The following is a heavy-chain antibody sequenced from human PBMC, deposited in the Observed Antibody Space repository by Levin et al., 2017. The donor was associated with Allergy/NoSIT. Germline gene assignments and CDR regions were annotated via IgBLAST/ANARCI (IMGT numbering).Heavy chain of an antibody. Sequence: VSGDSVTKYYWTWIRQPAGKGLEWIGRIFASGNVNYNPTLWSRITMSVDASKNQFSLRLRSVTAADSGVYFCTRFPEIGYFDPQFYYGMDVWGQGITVTVSS. CDR2: IFASGNV. V-gene: IGHV4-4*07. J-gene: IGHJ6*02. CDR1: GDSVTKYY. CDR3: TRFPEIGYFDPQFYYGMDV. D-gene: IGHD3-9*01.